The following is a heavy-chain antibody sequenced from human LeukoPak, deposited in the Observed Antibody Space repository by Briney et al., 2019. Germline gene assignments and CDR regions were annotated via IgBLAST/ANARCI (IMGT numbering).Heavy chain of an antibody. CDR1: GGSFSGYY. J-gene: IGHJ6*03. Sequence: PSETLSLTCAVYGGSFSGYYWSWIRQPPGKGLEWIVEINHSGSTNYNPSLKSRVTISVDTSKNQFSLKLSSVTAADTAVYYCARGPPSRGYSNGAPYYYYYMDVWGKGTTVTVSS. CDR2: INHSGST. V-gene: IGHV4-34*01. D-gene: IGHD5-18*01. CDR3: ARGPPSRGYSNGAPYYYYYMDV.